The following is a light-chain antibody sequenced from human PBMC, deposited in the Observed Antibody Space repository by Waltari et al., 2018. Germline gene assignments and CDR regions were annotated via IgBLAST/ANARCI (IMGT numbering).Light chain of an antibody. CDR1: QSVLYSSNNKNY. CDR2: WAS. CDR3: QQYYATPYS. V-gene: IGKV4-1*01. Sequence: DIVMTQSPDSLAVSLGERDTINCKSSQSVLYSSNNKNYLAWYQQKPGQPSKLLIYWASTRESGVPDRFSGSGSGTDFTLTISSLQAEDVAVYYCQQYYATPYSFGQGTKLEIK. J-gene: IGKJ2*03.